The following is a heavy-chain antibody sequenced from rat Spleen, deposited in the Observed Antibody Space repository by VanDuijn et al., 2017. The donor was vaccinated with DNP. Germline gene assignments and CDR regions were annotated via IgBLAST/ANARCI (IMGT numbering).Heavy chain of an antibody. V-gene: IGHV5-17*01. CDR2: IIYDGSST. CDR3: ARRHYYSSYFDY. J-gene: IGHJ2*01. CDR1: GFTFSDYA. Sequence: EVQLVETGGGLVQPGRSLKLSCAASGFTFSDYAMAWVRQAPKKGLEWVATIIYDGSSTYYRDSVKGRFTISRDNAKSTLYLQMDSLRSEDTATYYCARRHYYSSYFDYWGQGVMVTVSS. D-gene: IGHD1-2*01.